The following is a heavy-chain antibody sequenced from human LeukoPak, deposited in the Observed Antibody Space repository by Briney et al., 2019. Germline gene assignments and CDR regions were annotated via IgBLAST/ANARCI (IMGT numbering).Heavy chain of an antibody. CDR1: GFTFSSYS. CDR2: ISSSSSYI. Sequence: GGSLRLSCAASGFTFSSYSMHWVRQAPGKGLEWVSSISSSSSYIYYADSVKGRFTISRDNAKNSLYLQMNSLRAEDTAVYYCARDQGIAARLIASPVDYWGQGTLVTVSS. CDR3: ARDQGIAARLIASPVDY. V-gene: IGHV3-21*01. D-gene: IGHD6-6*01. J-gene: IGHJ4*02.